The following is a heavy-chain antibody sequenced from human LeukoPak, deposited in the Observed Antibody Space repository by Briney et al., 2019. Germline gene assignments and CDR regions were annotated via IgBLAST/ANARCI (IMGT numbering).Heavy chain of an antibody. J-gene: IGHJ6*03. CDR1: GFTFTNHS. CDR2: ISGNGGST. CDR3: ARAGVIRYVAWLINYYMDV. Sequence: GGSLSLSCAASGFTFTNHSMQWVRHAPGRGLEYVSAISGNGGSTYYENSVNGRLTISRDNSKNTMYLQMASMRAADMAVYYCARAGVIRYVAWLINYYMDVWGKGTTVTVSS. D-gene: IGHD3-9*01. V-gene: IGHV3-64*01.